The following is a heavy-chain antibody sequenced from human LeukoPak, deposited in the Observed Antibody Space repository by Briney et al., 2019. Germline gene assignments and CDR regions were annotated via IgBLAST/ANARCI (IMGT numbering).Heavy chain of an antibody. Sequence: GGSLRLSCAASGFTVISSYMSWVRQSPGKGLDWVAAIYSGSSTYYADSVKGRFTISRDNSKNTLYLQMNSLTAEDTAVYYCAKDAFQDISAYYSPFDSWGQGTLVTVSS. CDR3: AKDAFQDISAYYSPFDS. J-gene: IGHJ4*02. CDR1: GFTVISSY. V-gene: IGHV3-53*01. D-gene: IGHD3-22*01. CDR2: IYSGSST.